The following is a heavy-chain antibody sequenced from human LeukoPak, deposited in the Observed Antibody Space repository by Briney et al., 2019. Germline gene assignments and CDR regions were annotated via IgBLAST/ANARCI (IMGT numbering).Heavy chain of an antibody. CDR1: GFTFRSHG. Sequence: GTSLRLSCAASGFTFRSHGMHWVRQAPGKGLEWVAFIWYDGSNKYYTDSVKGRCTISRDNSKNTLYLQMNSLRAEDTAVYYCAGDRATSYFDYWGQGALVTISS. D-gene: IGHD1-26*01. V-gene: IGHV3-33*01. J-gene: IGHJ4*02. CDR2: IWYDGSNK. CDR3: AGDRATSYFDY.